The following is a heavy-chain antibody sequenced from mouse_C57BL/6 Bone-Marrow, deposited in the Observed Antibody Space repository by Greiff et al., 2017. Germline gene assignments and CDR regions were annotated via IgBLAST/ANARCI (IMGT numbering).Heavy chain of an antibody. CDR2: IYPETGGT. Sequence: QVQLQQSGAELVRPGASVTLSCKASGYTFTDYEMHWVKQTPVHGLEWIGAIYPETGGTAYNQKFKGKAILTADKSSSTAYMELRSLTSEDSAVYDCTRENDGCYLWFAYWGQGTLVTVSA. CDR1: GYTFTDYE. D-gene: IGHD2-3*01. J-gene: IGHJ3*01. V-gene: IGHV1-15*01. CDR3: TRENDGCYLWFAY.